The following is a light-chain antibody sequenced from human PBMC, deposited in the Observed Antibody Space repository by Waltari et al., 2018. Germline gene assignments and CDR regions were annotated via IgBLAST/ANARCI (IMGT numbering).Light chain of an antibody. CDR1: SRDVGGYTY. J-gene: IGLJ3*02. Sequence: QSALTQPASVSGSPGQSNTISCTGTSRDVGGYTYVSWYQQHPGKAPRVMIDYVDKRPSWVSSRFSGSKSGNTASLTISGLQAEDEADYYCRSYTSSRTLVFGGGTKLTVL. CDR3: RSYTSSRTLV. CDR2: YVD. V-gene: IGLV2-14*03.